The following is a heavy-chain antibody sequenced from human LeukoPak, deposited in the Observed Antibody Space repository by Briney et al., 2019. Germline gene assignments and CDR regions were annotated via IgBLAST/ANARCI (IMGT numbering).Heavy chain of an antibody. CDR3: ARVWSGTRAFDI. V-gene: IGHV1-69*13. CDR2: IIPIFGTA. D-gene: IGHD3-3*01. CDR1: GGTFSSYA. Sequence: SVKVSCKASGGTFSSYAISWVRQAPGQGLEWMGGIIPIFGTANYAQKFQGRVTVTADESTSTAYMELSSLRSEDTAVYYCARVWSGTRAFDIWGQGTMVTVSS. J-gene: IGHJ3*02.